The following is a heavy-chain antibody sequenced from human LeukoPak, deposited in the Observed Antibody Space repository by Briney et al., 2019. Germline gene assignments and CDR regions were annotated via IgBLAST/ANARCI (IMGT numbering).Heavy chain of an antibody. Sequence: SETLSLTCAVYGGSFSGYYWSWIRQPPGKGLEWIGEINHSGSTNYNPSLKSRVTISVDTSKNQFSLKLSSVTAADTAVYYCARGRAVTFSRNYYYYGMDVWSQGTTVTVSS. CDR2: INHSGST. CDR1: GGSFSGYY. CDR3: ARGRAVTFSRNYYYYGMDV. V-gene: IGHV4-34*01. J-gene: IGHJ6*02. D-gene: IGHD4-17*01.